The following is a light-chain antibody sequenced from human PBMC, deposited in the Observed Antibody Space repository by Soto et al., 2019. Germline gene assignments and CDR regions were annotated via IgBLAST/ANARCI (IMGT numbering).Light chain of an antibody. CDR3: QPYNNWPLT. Sequence: EIVMTQSPVTLSVSPGERATLSCRASQFVSSNLAWYQQKPGQAPRLLIYGASTRATGIPARFSGSGSGTEFTLTISNLQSEDFAVYFCQPYNNWPLTFGGGTKVDI. CDR1: QFVSSN. V-gene: IGKV3D-15*01. J-gene: IGKJ4*01. CDR2: GAS.